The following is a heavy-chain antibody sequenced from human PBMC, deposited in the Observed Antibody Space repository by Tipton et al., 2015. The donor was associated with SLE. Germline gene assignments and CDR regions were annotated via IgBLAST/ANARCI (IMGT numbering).Heavy chain of an antibody. J-gene: IGHJ3*02. CDR2: IYYSGST. CDR1: GGSISSYY. D-gene: IGHD3-10*01. CDR3: AFYGSGSSVFDI. Sequence: TLSLTCTVSGGSISSYYWSWIRQPPGKGLEWIGYIYYSGSTYYNPSLKSRVTISVDTSKNQFSLKLSSVTAADTAVYYCAFYGSGSSVFDIWGQGTMVTVSS. V-gene: IGHV4-59*04.